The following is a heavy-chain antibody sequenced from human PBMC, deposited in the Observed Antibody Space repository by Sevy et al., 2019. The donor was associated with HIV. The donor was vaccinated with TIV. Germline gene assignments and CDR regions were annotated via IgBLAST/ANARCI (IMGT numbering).Heavy chain of an antibody. CDR2: ISSSGSTI. Sequence: GGSLRLSCAASGFTFSDYYMSWIRQAPGKGLEWVSYISSSGSTIYYADSVKGRFTISRDNAKNSLYLQMNSLRAEDAAVSYAARPDYFRPRSHFDYLGQGTLVTVSS. V-gene: IGHV3-11*01. CDR1: GFTFSDYY. CDR3: ARPDYFRPRSHFDY. D-gene: IGHD3-10*01. J-gene: IGHJ4*02.